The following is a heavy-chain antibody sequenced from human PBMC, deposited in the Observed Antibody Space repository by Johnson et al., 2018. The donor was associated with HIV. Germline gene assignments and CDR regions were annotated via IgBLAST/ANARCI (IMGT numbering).Heavy chain of an antibody. CDR3: AREAPQPSDAYDI. D-gene: IGHD5-18*01. CDR2: INSGGST. J-gene: IGHJ3*02. CDR1: GLTVSSNY. V-gene: IGHV3-66*01. Sequence: EVQLVESGGGLVQPGVSLRLSCAASGLTVSSNYMSWVRQGPGKGLEWVSVINSGGSTYYADSVRGRFTISRDNDKNSLFMEMNSLTAEDTAVYYCAREAPQPSDAYDIWGQGTMVTVSS.